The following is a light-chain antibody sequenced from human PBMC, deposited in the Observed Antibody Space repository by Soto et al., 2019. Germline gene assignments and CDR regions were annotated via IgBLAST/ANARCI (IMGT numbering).Light chain of an antibody. Sequence: EILMTQSPSTLSVSPGERATLSCRASQSVSSKLAWYQQKPGQAPRLLIYGASTRATGIPARLSGSGSGTEFTLTISNLQAEDYAVYYCQQRSSAITFGQGTRLEIK. CDR2: GAS. CDR3: QQRSSAIT. J-gene: IGKJ5*01. CDR1: QSVSSK. V-gene: IGKV3-15*01.